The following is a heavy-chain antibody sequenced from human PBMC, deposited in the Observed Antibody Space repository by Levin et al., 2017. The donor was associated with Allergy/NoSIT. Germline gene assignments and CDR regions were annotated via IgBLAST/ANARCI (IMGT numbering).Heavy chain of an antibody. Sequence: GESLKISCVASGFTFSSYAMHWVRQAPGKGLEWVAVISYDGSNKYYADSVKGRFTISRDNSKNTLYLQMNSLRAEDTAVYYCARDLAMVRGVNSVPDYWGQGTLVTVSS. CDR3: ARDLAMVRGVNSVPDY. D-gene: IGHD3-10*01. J-gene: IGHJ4*02. V-gene: IGHV3-30-3*01. CDR2: ISYDGSNK. CDR1: GFTFSSYA.